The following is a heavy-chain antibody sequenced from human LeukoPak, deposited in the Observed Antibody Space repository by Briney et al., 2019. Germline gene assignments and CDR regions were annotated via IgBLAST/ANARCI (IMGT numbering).Heavy chain of an antibody. CDR1: GGSISSYY. V-gene: IGHV4-59*01. Sequence: SETLSLTCTVSGGSISSYYWSWIRQPPGKGLEWIGYIYYSGGTNYNPSLKSRVTISVDTSKNQFSLKLSSVTAADTAVYYCASSSPAPFDYWGQGTLVTVSS. CDR2: IYYSGGT. J-gene: IGHJ4*02. CDR3: ASSSPAPFDY.